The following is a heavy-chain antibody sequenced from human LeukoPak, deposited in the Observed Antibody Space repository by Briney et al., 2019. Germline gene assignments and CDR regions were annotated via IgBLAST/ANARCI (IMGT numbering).Heavy chain of an antibody. CDR1: GGTFSSYA. V-gene: IGHV1-69*04. CDR2: IIPILGIA. J-gene: IGHJ6*02. CDR3: ARAGGYCSSTSCYTLDYYYYGMDV. Sequence: ASVKVSCKASGGTFSSYAISWVRQAPGQGLEWMGRIIPILGIANYAQKFQDRVTITADKSTSTAYMELSSLRSEDTAVYYCARAGGYCSSTSCYTLDYYYYGMDVWGQGTTVTVSS. D-gene: IGHD2-2*02.